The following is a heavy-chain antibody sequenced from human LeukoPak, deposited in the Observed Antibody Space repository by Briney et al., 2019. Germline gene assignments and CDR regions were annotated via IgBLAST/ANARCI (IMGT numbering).Heavy chain of an antibody. D-gene: IGHD3-16*01. CDR2: IFPIFGTA. Sequence: SVKVSCKASGGTFSSYAITWVRQAPGQGGEWMGGIFPIFGTANYAQKFQGRVTITADKSTSTAYMELSSLRSEDTAVYYCARDQYPSEVMPLYNWFDPWGQGTLVTVSS. J-gene: IGHJ5*02. CDR3: ARDQYPSEVMPLYNWFDP. CDR1: GGTFSSYA. V-gene: IGHV1-69*06.